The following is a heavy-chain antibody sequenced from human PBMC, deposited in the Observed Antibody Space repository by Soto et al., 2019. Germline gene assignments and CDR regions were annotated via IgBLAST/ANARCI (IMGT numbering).Heavy chain of an antibody. J-gene: IGHJ5*02. CDR1: GGSISSHNW. CDR3: ARLGWELSNYFDP. CDR2: VFHSGST. Sequence: QVQLQESGPGLVKPSETLSLTCAVSGGSISSHNWWSWVRQPPGKGLEWIGEVFHSGSTTYNSSLKSRVTISLDRTENQFSLRLSSVTAADTAVYYCARLGWELSNYFDPWGQGTLVTVSS. V-gene: IGHV4-4*02. D-gene: IGHD1-26*01.